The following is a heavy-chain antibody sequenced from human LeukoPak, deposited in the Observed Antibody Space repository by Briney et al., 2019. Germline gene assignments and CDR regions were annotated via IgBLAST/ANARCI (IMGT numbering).Heavy chain of an antibody. V-gene: IGHV3-21*01. J-gene: IGHJ4*01. D-gene: IGHD5/OR15-5a*01. CDR2: VSSTNTYK. Sequence: PGGSLRLSCGAAGFTFNTYNIRWGRQAPGGGLWWGLSVSSTNTYKEYSDSVKGRFTISRDNAKNSLYLQMSSLRAEDTAIYYCARDLSPVDIVSTVLDHWGHGTLVTVSS. CDR1: GFTFNTYN. CDR3: ARDLSPVDIVSTVLDH.